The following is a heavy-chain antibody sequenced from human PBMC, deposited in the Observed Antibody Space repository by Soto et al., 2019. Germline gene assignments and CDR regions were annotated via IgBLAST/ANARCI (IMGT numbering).Heavy chain of an antibody. CDR3: ARPFSSAWSRTFDP. CDR1: GFSFSTYW. CDR2: IKQDGSEK. Sequence: GGSLRLSCAASGFSFSTYWMSWVRQAPGKGLEWVANIKQDGSEKKYLDSVEGRFTISRNNARNSLLLQMNSLRAEDTAIYYCARPFSSAWSRTFDPWGQGTLVTVSS. D-gene: IGHD6-13*01. J-gene: IGHJ5*02. V-gene: IGHV3-7*01.